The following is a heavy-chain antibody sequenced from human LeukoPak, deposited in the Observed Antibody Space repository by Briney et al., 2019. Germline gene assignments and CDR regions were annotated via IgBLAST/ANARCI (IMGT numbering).Heavy chain of an antibody. D-gene: IGHD4-17*01. CDR1: GGSISSSSYY. J-gene: IGHJ6*03. CDR2: IYYSGST. V-gene: IGHV4-39*07. CDR3: ARVRGARYYYYCMDV. Sequence: SETLSLTCTVSGGSISSSSYYWGWIRQPPGKGLEWIGSIYYSGSTYYNPSLKSRVTISVDTSKNQFSLKLSSVTAADTAVYYCARVRGARYYYYCMDVWGKGTTVTVSS.